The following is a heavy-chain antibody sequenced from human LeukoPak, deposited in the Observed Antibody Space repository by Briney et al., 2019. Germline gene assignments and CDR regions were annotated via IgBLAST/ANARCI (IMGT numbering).Heavy chain of an antibody. CDR2: ISSSSSTI. V-gene: IGHV3-48*02. CDR3: ARGGVYNWNDPLDY. CDR1: GFTFSTYN. J-gene: IGHJ4*02. D-gene: IGHD1-20*01. Sequence: PGGSLRLSCAASGFTFSTYNMNWVRQAPGKGLEWVSYISSSSSTIYYADSVKGRFTISRDNAKNSLYLQMNSLRDEDTAIYYCARGGVYNWNDPLDYWGQGTLGTVSS.